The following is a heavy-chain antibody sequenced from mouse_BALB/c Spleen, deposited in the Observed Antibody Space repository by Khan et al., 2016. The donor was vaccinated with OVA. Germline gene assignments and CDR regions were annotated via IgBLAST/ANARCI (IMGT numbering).Heavy chain of an antibody. CDR3: ARIYIGTTDYAMDY. D-gene: IGHD2-14*01. J-gene: IGHJ4*01. Sequence: QVQLKESGPGLMQPSQSLSITCTVSGFSLTNSGVHWVRQSPGKGLEWLGVIWSGGSTDYNAAFISRLIISKDNFNSKVFFKMNSLQANNTAIYYCARIYIGTTDYAMDYWGQGTSVTVSS. CDR2: IWSGGST. V-gene: IGHV2-2*02. CDR1: GFSLTNSG.